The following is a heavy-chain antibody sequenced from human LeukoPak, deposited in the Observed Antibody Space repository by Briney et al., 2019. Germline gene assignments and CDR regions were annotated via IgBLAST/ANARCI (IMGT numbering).Heavy chain of an antibody. Sequence: AAVKVSCKASGYSFIDYYLHGVRQAPAQGLEWVGWINPNSGDTNYAQKFQGGVTITSDTSNSTEYMELRRLTSRDTAVYYCARDVREGYCYYGMDVWGQGTTDTVSS. J-gene: IGHJ6*02. D-gene: IGHD1-26*01. CDR1: GYSFIDYY. CDR3: ARDVREGYCYYGMDV. V-gene: IGHV1-2*02. CDR2: INPNSGDT.